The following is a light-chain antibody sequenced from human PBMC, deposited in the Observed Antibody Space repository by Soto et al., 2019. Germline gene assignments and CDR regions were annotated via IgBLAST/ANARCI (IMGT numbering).Light chain of an antibody. CDR1: ETISGW. CDR3: QQYNNYPYS. J-gene: IGKJ2*03. Sequence: DIQMTQSPSTLSASVGDRVTITCRASETISGWLAWYQQKPGKAPKFLIYDASTLEGGVPSRFSGSGSETEFSLTISSLQPDDFATYYCQQYNNYPYSFGQGTKLEIK. CDR2: DAS. V-gene: IGKV1-5*01.